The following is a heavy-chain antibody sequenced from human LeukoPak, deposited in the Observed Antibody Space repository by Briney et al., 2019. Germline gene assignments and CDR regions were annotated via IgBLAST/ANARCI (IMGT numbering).Heavy chain of an antibody. J-gene: IGHJ4*02. V-gene: IGHV3-53*01. D-gene: IGHD3-22*01. CDR1: GFTVSSNY. CDR3: ARDVYYYDSSAKGGYYFDY. CDR2: IYSGGST. Sequence: PGGSLRLSCAASGFTVSSNYMSWVRQAPGKGLGWVSVIYSGGSTYYADSVKGRFTISRDNSKNTLYLQMNSLRAEDTAMYYCARDVYYYDSSAKGGYYFDYWGQGTLVTVSS.